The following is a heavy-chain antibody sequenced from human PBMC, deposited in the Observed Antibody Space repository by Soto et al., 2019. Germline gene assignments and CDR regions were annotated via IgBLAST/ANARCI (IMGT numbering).Heavy chain of an antibody. D-gene: IGHD5-18*01. Sequence: QVQLVESGGGVVQPGRSLRISCAATGFSFNFYAMYWVRQAPGKGLEWVAMISNDGSCENYADSVRGRFIISRDNSKKTLFLQMNSLRPEDTATYYCVRDSGANYGTFWYFDLWGRGTLVTVSS. J-gene: IGHJ2*01. CDR2: ISNDGSCE. CDR1: GFSFNFYA. V-gene: IGHV3-30-3*01. CDR3: VRDSGANYGTFWYFDL.